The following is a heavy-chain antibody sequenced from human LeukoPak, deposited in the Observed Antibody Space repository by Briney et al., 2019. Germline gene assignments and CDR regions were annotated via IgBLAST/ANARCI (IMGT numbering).Heavy chain of an antibody. CDR3: AGTVPEYFDY. CDR2: IYYSGST. J-gene: IGHJ4*02. Sequence: PSETLSLTCTVSGGSISSYYWSGIRQPPGKGLEWIGYIYYSGSTNCNPSLKSRVTISVDTSKNQFSLKLSSVTAADTAVYYCAGTVPEYFDYWGQGTLVTVSS. CDR1: GGSISSYY. V-gene: IGHV4-59*01. D-gene: IGHD4-17*01.